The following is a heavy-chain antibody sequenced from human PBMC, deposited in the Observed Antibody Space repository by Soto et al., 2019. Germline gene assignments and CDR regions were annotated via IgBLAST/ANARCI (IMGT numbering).Heavy chain of an antibody. CDR3: AREVVRGVLTYYYYGIDV. J-gene: IGHJ6*02. D-gene: IGHD3-10*01. Sequence: SETLSLTCTVSGGSVSSGSYYWSWIRQPPGKGLEWIGYIYYSGSTNYNPSLKSRVTISVDTSKNQFSLKLSSVTAADTAVYYCAREVVRGVLTYYYYGIDVWGQGTTVTVS. CDR1: GGSVSSGSYY. V-gene: IGHV4-61*01. CDR2: IYYSGST.